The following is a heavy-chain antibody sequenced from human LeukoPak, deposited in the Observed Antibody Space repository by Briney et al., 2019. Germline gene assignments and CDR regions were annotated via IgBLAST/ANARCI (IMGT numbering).Heavy chain of an antibody. CDR1: GYTFTSYD. V-gene: IGHV1-8*01. J-gene: IGHJ6*03. CDR3: ARGSGYSYGWDYYYYYMDV. CDR2: MNPNSGNT. D-gene: IGHD5-18*01. Sequence: GASVKVSCKASGYTFTSYDINWVRQATGQGLEWMGWMNPNSGNTGYAQKFQGRVTMTRNTSISTAYMELSSLRSEDTAVYYCARGSGYSYGWDYYYYYMDVWGKGTTVTVSS.